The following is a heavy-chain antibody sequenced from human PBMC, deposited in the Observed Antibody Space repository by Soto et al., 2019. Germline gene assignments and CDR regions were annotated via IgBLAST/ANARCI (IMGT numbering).Heavy chain of an antibody. V-gene: IGHV1-8*01. CDR1: GYTFTSYD. CDR2: MNPNSGNT. Sequence: QVQLVQSGAEVKKPGASVKVSCKASGYTFTSYDINWVRQATGQGLEWMGWMNPNSGNTGYAQKVQGRVTMTRNTSISTAYMELSSLRSEDTAVYYCARALVVRGVISYYYGMDVWGQGTTVTVSS. J-gene: IGHJ6*02. D-gene: IGHD3-10*01. CDR3: ARALVVRGVISYYYGMDV.